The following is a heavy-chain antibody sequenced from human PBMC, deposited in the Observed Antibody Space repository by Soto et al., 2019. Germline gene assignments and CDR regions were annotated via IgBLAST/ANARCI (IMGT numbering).Heavy chain of an antibody. CDR3: ARSGNSYSYYFDY. V-gene: IGHV4-4*02. Sequence: SETLSLTCAVSDGSISSSNWWSWVRQPPGKGLEWIGEIYHSGSTNYNPSLKSRVTISVDKSKNQFSLKLSSVTAADTTVYYCARSGNSYSYYFDYWGQGTLVTVSS. CDR2: IYHSGST. D-gene: IGHD2-21*02. CDR1: DGSISSSNW. J-gene: IGHJ4*02.